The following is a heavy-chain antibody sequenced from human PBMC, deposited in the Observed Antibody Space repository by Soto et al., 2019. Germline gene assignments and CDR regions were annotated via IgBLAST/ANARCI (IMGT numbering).Heavy chain of an antibody. J-gene: IGHJ4*02. Sequence: QVQLQESGPGLVKPSQTLSLTCTVSGGSISSGGYYWSWIRQHPGKGLEWIGYIYYSGSTYYNPSLKSRVTISVDTSKNHVSLKLSSVTAADTAVYYCARGRSSTSPYPIGYWGQGTLVTVSS. V-gene: IGHV4-31*03. CDR2: IYYSGST. CDR1: GGSISSGGYY. D-gene: IGHD2-2*01. CDR3: ARGRSSTSPYPIGY.